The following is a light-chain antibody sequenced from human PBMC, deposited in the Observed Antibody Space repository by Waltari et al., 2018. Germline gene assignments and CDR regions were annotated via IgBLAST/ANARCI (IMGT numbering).Light chain of an antibody. CDR3: AAWDDSLNGYV. J-gene: IGLJ1*01. CDR1: RSNIGSKR. Sequence: QSVLTQPPSTSGTPGPRVTISCSGSRSNIGSKRVNWYHQFPGTAPKLLIYSNNQRPSGVPDRWSGSKSGTSASLAISGLQSEDEADYYCAAWDDSLNGYVFGTGTKVTVL. V-gene: IGLV1-44*01. CDR2: SNN.